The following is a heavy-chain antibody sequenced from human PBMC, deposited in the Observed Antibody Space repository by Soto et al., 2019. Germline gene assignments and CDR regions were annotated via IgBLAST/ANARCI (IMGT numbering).Heavy chain of an antibody. CDR2: ISSSSSYI. CDR1: GFTFSSYS. Sequence: EVQLVESGGGLVKPGGSLRLSCAASGFTFSSYSMNWVRQAPGKGLEWVSSISSSSSYIYYADSVKGRFTISRDNAKNSLYLQMNSLRAEDTAVHYCARDLYSSSARYFDYWGQGTLVTVSS. D-gene: IGHD6-6*01. J-gene: IGHJ4*02. V-gene: IGHV3-21*01. CDR3: ARDLYSSSARYFDY.